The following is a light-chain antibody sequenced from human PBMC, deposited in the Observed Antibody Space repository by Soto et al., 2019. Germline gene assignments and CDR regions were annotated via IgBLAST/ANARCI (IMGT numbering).Light chain of an antibody. CDR1: SSNIGTNA. V-gene: IGLV1-44*01. CDR2: SEI. CDR3: AAWDDSLNGYV. J-gene: IGLJ1*01. Sequence: QSVLTQPPSASGTPGQRVTISCSGSSSNIGTNAVSWYQQLPGTAPKLLIYSEIQRPSGVPDRFSGSKSGTSASLAISGLQSEDEADYCCAAWDDSLNGYVFGTGTKVTVL.